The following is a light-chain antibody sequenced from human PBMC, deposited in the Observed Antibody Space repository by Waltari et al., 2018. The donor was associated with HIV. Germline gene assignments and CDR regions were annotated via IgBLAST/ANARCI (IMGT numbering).Light chain of an antibody. Sequence: QSVLTQPPAASGTPGQRVTISCSGSGPNIGRNLVNWYRQFPGTAPKLLIYLNNQRPSGVPARFSGSKSGTSASLAISGLQSDDEADYFCGTWDDSLLGPVFGGGTKLTVL. J-gene: IGLJ3*02. CDR3: GTWDDSLLGPV. CDR1: GPNIGRNL. V-gene: IGLV1-44*01. CDR2: LNN.